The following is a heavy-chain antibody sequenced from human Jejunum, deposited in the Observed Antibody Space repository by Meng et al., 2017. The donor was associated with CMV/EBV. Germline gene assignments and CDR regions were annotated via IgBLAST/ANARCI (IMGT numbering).Heavy chain of an antibody. V-gene: IGHV4-61*01. J-gene: IGHJ6*02. CDR2: IYHSGFT. CDR3: AKFSATGAYYLGMDV. CDR1: SISDDNYY. Sequence: SISDDNYYWSWIRQPPGKGLEWIGCIYHSGFTSYNPSLKSRVMISVDTSRNQFSLRLTSVTAADTAAYYCAKFSATGAYYLGMDVWGQGTTVTVSS. D-gene: IGHD1-1*01.